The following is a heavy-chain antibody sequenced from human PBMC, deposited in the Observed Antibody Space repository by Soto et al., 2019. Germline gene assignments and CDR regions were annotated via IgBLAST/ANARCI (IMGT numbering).Heavy chain of an antibody. CDR3: ARHIHNQGFEYYSDS. CDR1: GGSITSSGSA. CDR2: IDYSGNI. Sequence: SETLSLTCNASGGSITSSGSAWGWIRQSPGKGLEWIGTIDYSGNIYYIPSLKSRITISVDTSKNQISLKLSSVTAADTAVYYCARHIHNQGFEYYSDSWGQGTLVTVSS. V-gene: IGHV4-39*01. J-gene: IGHJ4*02. D-gene: IGHD1-1*01.